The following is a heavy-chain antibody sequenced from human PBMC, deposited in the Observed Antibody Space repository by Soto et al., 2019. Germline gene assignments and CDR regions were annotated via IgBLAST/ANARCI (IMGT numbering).Heavy chain of an antibody. Sequence: QVQLVESGGGVVQPGRSLRLSCAASGFTFSSYAMHWVRQAPGKGLEWVAVISYDGSNKYYADSVKGRFTISRDNSKNTLYLQMNDLRAEDTAVYYCARDQEAGGPIDCWGQGTLVTVSS. V-gene: IGHV3-30-3*01. D-gene: IGHD3-10*01. CDR2: ISYDGSNK. CDR3: ARDQEAGGPIDC. CDR1: GFTFSSYA. J-gene: IGHJ4*02.